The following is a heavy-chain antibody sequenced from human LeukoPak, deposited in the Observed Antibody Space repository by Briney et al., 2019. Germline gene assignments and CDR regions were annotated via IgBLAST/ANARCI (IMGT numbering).Heavy chain of an antibody. D-gene: IGHD6-19*01. CDR2: IKEDGGEQ. CDR1: GFTFSTYW. Sequence: GGSLGLSCAASGFTFSTYWMTWVRQTPGKGLEWVANIKEDGGEQNYVDSVEGRFTISRDNTKNSVFLQMNSLRAEDTAVYYCARDRAVAGLFDNWGQGTLVTVSS. J-gene: IGHJ4*02. V-gene: IGHV3-7*01. CDR3: ARDRAVAGLFDN.